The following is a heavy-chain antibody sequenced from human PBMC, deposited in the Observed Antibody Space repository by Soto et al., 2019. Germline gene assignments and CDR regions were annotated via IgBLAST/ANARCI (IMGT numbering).Heavy chain of an antibody. J-gene: IGHJ4*02. D-gene: IGHD3-3*01. CDR3: ARGVSDFWSGFGHDSYFDY. V-gene: IGHV4-59*01. Sequence: SETLCLTCSVSGGSSISYDWSWIRQPPGKGLEWIGYIYYSGSTNYNPSLKSRVTISVDTSKNQFSLKLSSVTAADTAVYYCARGVSDFWSGFGHDSYFDYWGQGTLVTVSS. CDR2: IYYSGST. CDR1: GGSSISYD.